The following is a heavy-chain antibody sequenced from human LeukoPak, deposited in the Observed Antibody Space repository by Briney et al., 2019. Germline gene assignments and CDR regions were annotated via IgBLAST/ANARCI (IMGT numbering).Heavy chain of an antibody. D-gene: IGHD1-1*01. CDR2: IKEDGSAT. CDR3: ARDSPGYLAYDS. V-gene: IGHV3-7*04. J-gene: IGHJ4*02. Sequence: GGSLRLSCAASGFTFSTYWMTWVRQAPGKGPEWVANIKEDGSATYYVDSVKGRFTISRDNAKKSLYLQMNSLRAEDSAVYYCARDSPGYLAYDSWGQGTLVTVSS. CDR1: GFTFSTYW.